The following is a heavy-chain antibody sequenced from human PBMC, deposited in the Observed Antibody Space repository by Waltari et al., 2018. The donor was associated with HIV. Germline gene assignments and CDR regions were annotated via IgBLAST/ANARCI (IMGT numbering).Heavy chain of an antibody. V-gene: IGHV4-39*01. CDR2: IYYTGRA. CDR1: GGPVSRSSYF. D-gene: IGHD1-26*01. CDR3: ARHALRVGAAYWNFDL. J-gene: IGHJ2*01. Sequence: QLQLQESGPGLVKPSETLSLTSPVSGGPVSRSSYFWGWIRQPPGKGLEWLGRIYYTGRAYYNPSLKSRVTISVDTSKNQFSLKVTSVTAADTAVYYCARHALRVGAAYWNFDLWGRGTLVTVSS.